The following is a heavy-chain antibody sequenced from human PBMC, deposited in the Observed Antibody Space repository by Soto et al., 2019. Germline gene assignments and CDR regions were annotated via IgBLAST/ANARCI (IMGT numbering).Heavy chain of an antibody. D-gene: IGHD2-15*01. CDR1: GGTFSSYA. CDR3: ARERVARSVYYYYGMDV. Sequence: SVKVSCKASGGTFSSYAISWVRQAPGQGLEWMGGIIPIFGTANYAQKFQGRVTITADESTSTAYMELSSLRSEDTAVYYCARERVARSVYYYYGMDVWGQGTTVTVSS. CDR2: IIPIFGTA. V-gene: IGHV1-69*13. J-gene: IGHJ6*02.